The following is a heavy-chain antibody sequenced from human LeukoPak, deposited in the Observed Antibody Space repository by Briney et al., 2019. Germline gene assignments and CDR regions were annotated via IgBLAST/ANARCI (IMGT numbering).Heavy chain of an antibody. Sequence: GASVKVSCKASGYTFTDYYMHWVRQTPGQGLDWMGWISPNGDGTNYAQKFLGRVTMTRDTSISTVYMELSRLISDDTAVYYCVRSSGWSLFDYWGHGTLVTVSS. CDR2: ISPNGDGT. V-gene: IGHV1-2*02. J-gene: IGHJ4*01. CDR1: GYTFTDYY. D-gene: IGHD6-19*01. CDR3: VRSSGWSLFDY.